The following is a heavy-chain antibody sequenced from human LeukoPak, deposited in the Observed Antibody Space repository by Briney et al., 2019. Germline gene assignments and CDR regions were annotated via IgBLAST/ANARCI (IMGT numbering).Heavy chain of an antibody. CDR3: ARDDSFDY. CDR2: MNPNSGNT. Sequence: ASVKVSCKASGGTFSTYAISWVRQAPGQGLEWMGWMNPNSGNTGYAQKFQGRVTMTMNTSISTAYMELSSLRSEDTAVYYCARDDSFDYWGQGTLVTVSS. CDR1: GGTFSTYA. D-gene: IGHD3-3*01. J-gene: IGHJ4*02. V-gene: IGHV1-8*02.